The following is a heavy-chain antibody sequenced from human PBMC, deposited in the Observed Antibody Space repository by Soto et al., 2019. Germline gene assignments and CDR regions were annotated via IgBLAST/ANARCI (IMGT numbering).Heavy chain of an antibody. CDR2: MSPTSGET. Sequence: QVQLVQSGAEVQKPGASVNVSCKASGYTFTSYDITWVRQATGQGLEWMGWMSPTSGETGYAQKFQGRVTMTKNTSIRTAYMELSSLRSEDTAVYYGARAPHPSHFYYGMDVCGQGTTVTVSS. V-gene: IGHV1-8*01. J-gene: IGHJ6*02. CDR1: GYTFTSYD. CDR3: ARAPHPSHFYYGMDV.